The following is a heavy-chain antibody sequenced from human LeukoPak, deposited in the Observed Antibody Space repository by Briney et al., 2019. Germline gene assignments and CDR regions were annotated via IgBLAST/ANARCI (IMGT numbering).Heavy chain of an antibody. CDR3: ARYCSSTSCLIGGLDY. J-gene: IGHJ4*02. Sequence: GGSLRLSCATSGFTFKNYDINWVRQAPGKGLEWVSYISGSSQTTFYADSVKGRFTVSRDNAKNSLFLQMNSLRVEDTAVYYCARYCSSTSCLIGGLDYWGQGTLVTVSS. D-gene: IGHD2-2*01. V-gene: IGHV3-48*04. CDR1: GFTFKNYD. CDR2: ISGSSQTT.